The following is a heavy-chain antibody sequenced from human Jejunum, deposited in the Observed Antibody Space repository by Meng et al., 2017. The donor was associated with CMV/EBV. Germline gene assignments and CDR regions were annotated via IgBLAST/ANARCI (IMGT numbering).Heavy chain of an antibody. Sequence: ASGFTFSSYGMHWVRQAPGRGLEWVALISYDGYNKYYADSVKGRFTISRDNSKNTLYLQMNSLRAEDTAVYYCAKDWEYDWGFADYWGQGTLVTVSS. CDR1: GFTFSSYG. J-gene: IGHJ4*02. CDR3: AKDWEYDWGFADY. D-gene: IGHD7-27*01. V-gene: IGHV3-30*18. CDR2: ISYDGYNK.